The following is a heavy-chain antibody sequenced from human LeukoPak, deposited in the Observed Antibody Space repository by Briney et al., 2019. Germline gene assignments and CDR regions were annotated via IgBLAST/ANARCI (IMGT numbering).Heavy chain of an antibody. V-gene: IGHV3-11*05. CDR2: ISGSGSNT. CDR3: ARDSAHVVVVPVAVPPGLDNWFDP. CDR1: GFTFSDYY. Sequence: GGSLRLSCAASGFTFSDYYMSWIPQAPGKGLEWVSFISGSGSNTKYADSVKGRFTISRDNARNSLYLQMNSLRAEDTAIYYCARDSAHVVVVPVAVPPGLDNWFDPWGEGTLVTVSS. J-gene: IGHJ5*02. D-gene: IGHD2-2*01.